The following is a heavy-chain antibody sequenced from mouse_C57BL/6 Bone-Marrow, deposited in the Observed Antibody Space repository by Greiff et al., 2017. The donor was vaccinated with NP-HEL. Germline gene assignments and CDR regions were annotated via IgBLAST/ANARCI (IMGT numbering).Heavy chain of an antibody. D-gene: IGHD4-1*01. Sequence: VPLKESDAELVKPGASVKISCKVSGYTFTDHTIHWMKQRPEQGLEWIGYIYPRAGSTKYNEKFKGKATLTADKSSSTAYMQLNSLTSEDSAVDFCARSELGRDYFDYWGQGTTLTVSS. V-gene: IGHV1-78*01. J-gene: IGHJ2*01. CDR3: ARSELGRDYFDY. CDR1: GYTFTDHT. CDR2: IYPRAGST.